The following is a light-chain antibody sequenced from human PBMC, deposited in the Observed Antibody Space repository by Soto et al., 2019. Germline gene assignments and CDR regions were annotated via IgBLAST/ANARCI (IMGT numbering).Light chain of an antibody. V-gene: IGLV1-44*01. CDR1: SSNIGSHT. Sequence: QSVLTQPPSASGTPGQRITISCSGSSSNIGSHTVNWHQQVPGTAPTLLIYSNNERPSGVPHRFSGSKSGTSASLAISGLQSGDEADYYCAAWDDSLNGVIFGGGTKVTVL. CDR2: SNN. CDR3: AAWDDSLNGVI. J-gene: IGLJ2*01.